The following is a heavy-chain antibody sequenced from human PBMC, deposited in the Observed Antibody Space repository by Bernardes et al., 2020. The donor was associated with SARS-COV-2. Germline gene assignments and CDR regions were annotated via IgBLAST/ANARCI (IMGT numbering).Heavy chain of an antibody. D-gene: IGHD3-22*01. Sequence: SETLSLTCTVSGDSVSSSSYFWGWILQPPGKGLERIGSIYYGGITYYNPSLKSRATISVDTSKNQFSLQLTSVTAADTAMYYCASTPVTMILVVITYYYFDLWGRGTLVTVSS. V-gene: IGHV4-39*01. J-gene: IGHJ2*01. CDR2: IYYGGIT. CDR3: ASTPVTMILVVITYYYFDL. CDR1: GDSVSSSSYF.